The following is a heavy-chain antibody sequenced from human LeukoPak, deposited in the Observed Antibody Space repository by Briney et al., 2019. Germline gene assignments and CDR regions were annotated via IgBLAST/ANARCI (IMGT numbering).Heavy chain of an antibody. V-gene: IGHV3-11*06. CDR2: IGSSSSDT. Sequence: GGSLRLSCAASGFTFSDSYMSWIRQTPGKGLEWLSYIGSSSSDTNYADSVKGRFTISRDNAKNSLYLQMNSLRAEDTAVYYCARGRSSTLLRGVAMSDGFDIWGQGAMVTVSS. CDR1: GFTFSDSY. J-gene: IGHJ3*02. CDR3: ARGRSSTLLRGVAMSDGFDI. D-gene: IGHD3-10*01.